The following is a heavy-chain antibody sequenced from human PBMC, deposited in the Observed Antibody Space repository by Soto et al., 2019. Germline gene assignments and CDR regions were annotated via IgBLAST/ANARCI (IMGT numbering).Heavy chain of an antibody. V-gene: IGHV2-5*02. CDR2: FYWDDDR. CDR3: ANGGGGELLH. Sequence: QITLKESGPTLVKPTQTLTLTCTFSGFSLSPSRVGVGWIRQPPGKALEFLALFYWDDDRRYSPSLESRLTVTNNPSKSQVVLSITNIDPTDTATYHCANGGGGELLHWGRGTLVTVSS. D-gene: IGHD1-7*01. J-gene: IGHJ4*02. CDR1: GFSLSPSRVG.